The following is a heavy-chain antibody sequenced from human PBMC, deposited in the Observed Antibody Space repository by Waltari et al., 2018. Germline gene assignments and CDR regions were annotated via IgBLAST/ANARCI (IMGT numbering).Heavy chain of an antibody. V-gene: IGHV4-39*01. CDR1: GGSLPISSSY. CDR3: ARGAMITFGGVIVPPDY. Sequence: HLHLQESGPGLVKPSETLSLTCTVSGGSLPISSSYWVWIRQPQGKGLEWLGSIFYSGITYDNPSLKSRVTISVDTSKNQFSLKLSSVTAADTAVYYCARGAMITFGGVIVPPDYWGQGTLVTVSS. CDR2: IFYSGIT. D-gene: IGHD3-16*02. J-gene: IGHJ4*02.